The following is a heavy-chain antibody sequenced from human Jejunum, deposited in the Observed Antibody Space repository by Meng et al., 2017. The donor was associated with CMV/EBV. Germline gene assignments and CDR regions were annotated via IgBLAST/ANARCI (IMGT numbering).Heavy chain of an antibody. CDR1: GASVSSGSYF. J-gene: IGHJ6*02. CDR3: ARVVLYHYGMDV. V-gene: IGHV4-61*01. CDR2: IYYSGNT. Sequence: PGASVSSGSYFWSWIRQPPGKGLESIGCIYYSGNTNYNPSLKSRATISVDTSKNQFSLRLTSVTAADTAVYYCARVVLYHYGMDVWGHGTTVTVSS. D-gene: IGHD6-6*01.